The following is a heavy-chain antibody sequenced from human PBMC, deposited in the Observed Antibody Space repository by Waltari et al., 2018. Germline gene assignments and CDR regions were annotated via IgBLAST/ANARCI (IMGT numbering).Heavy chain of an antibody. Sequence: EVQLLESGGGWVQPGGSLRLSCAASGFAFSTYAMTWVRQAPGKGLEWVSLIYGGGSPTHYADSVKGRFTISRDDSKNTLFLEMNSLRVEDTAVYYCAKDLRDYSNDYWGQGTLVTVSS. CDR1: GFAFSTYA. CDR2: IYGGGSPT. D-gene: IGHD4-4*01. J-gene: IGHJ4*02. CDR3: AKDLRDYSNDY. V-gene: IGHV3-23*03.